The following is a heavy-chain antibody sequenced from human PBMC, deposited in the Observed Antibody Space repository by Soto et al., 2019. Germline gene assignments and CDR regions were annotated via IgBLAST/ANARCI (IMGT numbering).Heavy chain of an antibody. CDR1: GFTFDDYA. D-gene: IGHD3-10*01. V-gene: IGHV3-9*01. CDR3: AKGTAADYYYVMDV. Sequence: EVQLVESGGGLVQPGRSLRLSCAASGFTFDDYAMHWVRQAPGKGLEWVSGISWNSGSIGYADAVKGRFTISRDNAKNSLDLQMNSLRAEDTALYYCAKGTAADYYYVMDVWGQGTTVTVSS. CDR2: ISWNSGSI. J-gene: IGHJ6*02.